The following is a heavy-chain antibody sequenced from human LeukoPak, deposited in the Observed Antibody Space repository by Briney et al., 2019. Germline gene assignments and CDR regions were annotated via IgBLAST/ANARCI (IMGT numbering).Heavy chain of an antibody. Sequence: SETLSLTCTVSSGSISSYYWSWIRQPPGKGLEWIGYIYYSGSTNYNPSLKSRVTISVDTSKNQFSLKLSSVTAADTAVYYCARGLRGPAPVDYWGQGTLVTVSS. CDR2: IYYSGST. V-gene: IGHV4-59*01. CDR3: ARGLRGPAPVDY. J-gene: IGHJ4*02. D-gene: IGHD4-17*01. CDR1: SGSISSYY.